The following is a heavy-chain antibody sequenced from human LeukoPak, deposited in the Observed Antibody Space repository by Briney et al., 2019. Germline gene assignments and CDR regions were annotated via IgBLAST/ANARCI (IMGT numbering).Heavy chain of an antibody. V-gene: IGHV3-21*01. CDR2: ISSSSTYI. J-gene: IGHJ4*02. CDR3: ASLPWLVRWVYY. Sequence: GGSLRLSCVASGFTFSSYTMNWVPQAPGKGLEWVSSISSSSTYIYYADSLKGRSTISRDNAKNSLYLQMNSLSAEDTAVYYCASLPWLVRWVYYWGQGTLVTVSS. CDR1: GFTFSSYT. D-gene: IGHD6-19*01.